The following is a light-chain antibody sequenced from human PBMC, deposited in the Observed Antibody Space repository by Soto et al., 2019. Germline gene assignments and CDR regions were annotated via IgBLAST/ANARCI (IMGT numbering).Light chain of an antibody. V-gene: IGKV1-39*01. CDR1: QSSSSY. CDR3: QQSYSTPYT. CDR2: AAS. J-gene: IGKJ2*01. Sequence: DIQLTQSPSSLSASVRDRVTITCRTSQSSSSYLNWYQQKLGKTPKLLNYAASSLQTGVPSRFSGSGSGTDFSLTISSLQPEDFATYYCQQSYSTPYTFGQGTKGDIK.